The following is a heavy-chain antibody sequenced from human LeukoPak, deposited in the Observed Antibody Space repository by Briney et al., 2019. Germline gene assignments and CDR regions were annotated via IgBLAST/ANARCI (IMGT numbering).Heavy chain of an antibody. CDR3: AKQAASGGGVDY. CDR1: GFAFDDYA. J-gene: IGHJ4*02. D-gene: IGHD2-15*01. CDR2: VSGDGGST. Sequence: QPGGSLRLSCATSGFAFDDYAMHWVRQAPGKGLEWVSLVSGDGGSTYYAASVKGRFTISRDNSKNSLYVQMNSLRSEDTALYYCAKQAASGGGVDYWGQGTLVTVSS. V-gene: IGHV3-43*02.